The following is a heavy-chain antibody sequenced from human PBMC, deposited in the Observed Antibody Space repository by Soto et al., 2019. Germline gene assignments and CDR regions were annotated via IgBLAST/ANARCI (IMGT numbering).Heavy chain of an antibody. CDR1: GGSIRSSY. CDR3: ARDKYCSGGSCRKNWVPP. V-gene: IGHV4-59*01. D-gene: IGHD2-15*01. CDR2: IYDDGSA. Sequence: PSETLFFTNTVSGGSIRSSYWSGSRQPPGKGLEWLAYIYDDGSANYNPSLKSRATISLDMSKNQFSLKLTSVTAADTAGYYCARDKYCSGGSCRKNWVPPSGQGTLVTV. J-gene: IGHJ5*02.